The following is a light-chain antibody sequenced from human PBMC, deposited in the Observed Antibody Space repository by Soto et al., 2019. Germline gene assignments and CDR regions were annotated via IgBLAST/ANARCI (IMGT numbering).Light chain of an antibody. CDR1: QGISSW. CDR3: QQFNNHLRELT. V-gene: IGKV1-12*01. Sequence: DIQMAQSPSSVSAAVGDRVTITCRASQGISSWLAWYQQKPGKAPKLLIYDASSLESGVPSRFSGSGSGTDFTLTISSLQPEDFATYYCQQFNNHLRELTCGGGTKVDIK. J-gene: IGKJ4*01. CDR2: DAS.